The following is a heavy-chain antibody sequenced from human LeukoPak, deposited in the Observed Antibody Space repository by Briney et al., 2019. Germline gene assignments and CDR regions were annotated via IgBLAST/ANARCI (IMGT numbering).Heavy chain of an antibody. V-gene: IGHV3-48*03. CDR2: ISSSGSTT. CDR3: AKDLRGTVASSGDDY. J-gene: IGHJ4*02. CDR1: GFTFSSYE. Sequence: GGSLRLSCAASGFTFSSYEMNWVRQAPGKGLEWVSYISSSGSTTYYADSVKGRFTISRDNSKNTLYLQMNSLRAEDTAVYYCAKDLRGTVASSGDDYWGQGTLVTVSS. D-gene: IGHD6-19*01.